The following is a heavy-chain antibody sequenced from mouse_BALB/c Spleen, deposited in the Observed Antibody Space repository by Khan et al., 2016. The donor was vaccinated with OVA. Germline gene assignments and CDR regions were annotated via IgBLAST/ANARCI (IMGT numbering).Heavy chain of an antibody. CDR2: IWGDGST. Sequence: QVQLQQSGPGLVAPSQSLSITCTVSGFSLNGYGVNWVRQPPGKGLEWLGMIWGDGSTDYNSALISRLSISKDKSKSQVFLKLNSLQTDDTAMYKCASAYYGNYREAMDYWGQGTSVTVSS. V-gene: IGHV2-6-7*01. D-gene: IGHD2-10*01. CDR3: ASAYYGNYREAMDY. J-gene: IGHJ4*01. CDR1: GFSLNGYG.